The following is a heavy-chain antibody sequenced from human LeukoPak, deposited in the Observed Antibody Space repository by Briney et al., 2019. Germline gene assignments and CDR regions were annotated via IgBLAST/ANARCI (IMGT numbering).Heavy chain of an antibody. CDR3: ARLSGGSLSRPLWFGEEEDSDDSFDI. J-gene: IGHJ3*02. V-gene: IGHV4-39*01. CDR1: GGSINRSLYY. CDR2: VYYNGGT. D-gene: IGHD3-10*01. Sequence: SETLSLTCTVSGGSINRSLYYWGWIRQPPGKGLEWIGSVYYNGGTRFSPSVKSRVFVSVDTSRNQFSLNLGSVTAADTAVYYCARLSGGSLSRPLWFGEEEDSDDSFDIWGQGTMVTVSS.